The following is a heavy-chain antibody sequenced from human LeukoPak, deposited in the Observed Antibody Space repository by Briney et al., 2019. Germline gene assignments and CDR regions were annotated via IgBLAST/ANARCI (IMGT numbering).Heavy chain of an antibody. CDR1: GGSISSSSYY. D-gene: IGHD1-26*01. Sequence: SETLSLTCTVSGGSISSSSYYWGWIRQSPGKGLEWIGTIYYSGSTYYNPSLKSRVTVSVDTSKKQFSLKLSSVTAADTAVYYCARHRSGNYGLKYYFDYWGQGTLVTVSS. CDR3: ARHRSGNYGLKYYFDY. CDR2: IYYSGST. J-gene: IGHJ4*02. V-gene: IGHV4-39*01.